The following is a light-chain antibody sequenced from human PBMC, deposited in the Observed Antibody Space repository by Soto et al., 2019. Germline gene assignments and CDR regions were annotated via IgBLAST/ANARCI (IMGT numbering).Light chain of an antibody. V-gene: IGKV3-15*01. J-gene: IGKJ1*01. CDR2: GAF. Sequence: ILMTQSPVTLSASPWQRPTLSCTTGQSVTSNLPCYQQNPGQAPSLLIYGAFTRATGIPARFSGTGSGTAFTLTISSLQSEDFALYYCQQYNDWPLTFGQGTKVDI. CDR1: QSVTSN. CDR3: QQYNDWPLT.